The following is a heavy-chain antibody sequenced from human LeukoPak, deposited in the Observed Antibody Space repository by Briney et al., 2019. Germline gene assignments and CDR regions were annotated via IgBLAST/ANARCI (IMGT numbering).Heavy chain of an antibody. CDR3: ARDRLIAATYYYYMDV. Sequence: PSQTLSLTCTVSGGSISSGSYYWSWIRQPAGKGLEWIGRFYTSGSTNYNPSLKSRVTISVDTSKNQFSLKLSSVTAADTAVYYCARDRLIAATYYYYMDVWGKGTTVTVSS. D-gene: IGHD6-6*01. CDR1: GGSISSGSYY. J-gene: IGHJ6*03. CDR2: FYTSGST. V-gene: IGHV4-61*02.